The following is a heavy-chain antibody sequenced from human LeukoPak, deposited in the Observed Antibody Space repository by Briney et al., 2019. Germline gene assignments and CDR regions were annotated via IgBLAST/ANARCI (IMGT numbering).Heavy chain of an antibody. CDR1: GGSISSASYY. CDR3: ARGGWELLNWFDP. Sequence: SETLSLTCTVSGGSISSASYYWSWIRQPAGKGLEWIGRIYTSGSTNYNPSLKSRVTISVDTSKNQFSLKLSSVTAADTAVYYCARGGWELLNWFDPWGRGTLVTVSS. D-gene: IGHD1-26*01. V-gene: IGHV4-61*02. J-gene: IGHJ5*02. CDR2: IYTSGST.